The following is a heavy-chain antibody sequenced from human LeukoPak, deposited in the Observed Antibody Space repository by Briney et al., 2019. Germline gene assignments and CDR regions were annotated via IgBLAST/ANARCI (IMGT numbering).Heavy chain of an antibody. D-gene: IGHD2-15*01. J-gene: IGHJ4*02. V-gene: IGHV3-23*01. CDR3: AKDKDTPATAQPQRGYFES. CDR2: ISGSGGST. CDR1: GFTFSSYA. Sequence: GGSLRLSCAASGFTFSSYAMSWVRQAPGKGLEWVSAISGSGGSTYYADSVKGRFTISRDNSKNTLYLQMNSLRVEDTAVYFCAKDKDTPATAQPQRGYFESWGQGTLVTVSS.